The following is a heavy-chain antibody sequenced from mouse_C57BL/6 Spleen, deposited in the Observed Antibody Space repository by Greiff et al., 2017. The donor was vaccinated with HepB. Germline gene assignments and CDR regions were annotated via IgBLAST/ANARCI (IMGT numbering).Heavy chain of an antibody. CDR2: IDPSDSYT. V-gene: IGHV1-69*01. D-gene: IGHD1-1*02. CDR3: ARSGSGNFDY. CDR1: GYTFTSYW. J-gene: IGHJ2*01. Sequence: VQLQQPGAELVMPGASVKLSCKASGYTFTSYWMHWVKQRPGQGLEWIGEIDPSDSYTNYNQKFKGKSTLTVDKSSSTAYMQLSSLTSEDYAVYYCARSGSGNFDYWGQGTTLTVSS.